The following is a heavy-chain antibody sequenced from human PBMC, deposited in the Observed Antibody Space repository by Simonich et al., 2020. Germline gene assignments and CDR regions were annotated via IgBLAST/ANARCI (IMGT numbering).Heavy chain of an antibody. J-gene: IGHJ3*02. D-gene: IGHD1-26*01. Sequence: QVQLVESGGGVVQPGRSLRLSCAASGFTFSSYAMHWVRQAPGKGLRWVEVISYDGSNKYYADSVKGRFTISRDNSKNTLYLQMNSLRAEDTAVYYCAREGAGNDAFDIWGQGTMVTVSS. CDR2: ISYDGSNK. V-gene: IGHV3-30*07. CDR3: AREGAGNDAFDI. CDR1: GFTFSSYA.